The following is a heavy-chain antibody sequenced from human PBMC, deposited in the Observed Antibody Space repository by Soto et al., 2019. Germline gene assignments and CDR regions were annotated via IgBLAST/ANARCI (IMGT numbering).Heavy chain of an antibody. D-gene: IGHD6-19*01. Sequence: AETLSLTCAVYGGSFSGYYWSWIRQPPGKGLEWIGEINHSGSTNYNPSLKSRVTISVDTSKNQFSLKLSSVTAADTAVYYCARVQRVAVSAYYYYYYGMDVWGQGTTVTVSS. CDR2: INHSGST. CDR3: ARVQRVAVSAYYYYYYGMDV. V-gene: IGHV4-34*01. CDR1: GGSFSGYY. J-gene: IGHJ6*02.